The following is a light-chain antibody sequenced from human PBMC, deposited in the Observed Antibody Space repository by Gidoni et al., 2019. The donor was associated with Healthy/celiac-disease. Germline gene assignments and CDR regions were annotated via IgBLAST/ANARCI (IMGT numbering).Light chain of an antibody. V-gene: IGKV3-15*01. CDR1: QSVSSN. Sequence: EIVMKQSPATLSVSPGERATLSCRASQSVSSNLAWYQQKPGQAPRLLIYGASTSATGIPARFSGSGSGTEFTLTISSLQSEDFAVYYCQQYNNWPCGFGQGTKVEIK. CDR2: GAS. J-gene: IGKJ1*01. CDR3: QQYNNWPCG.